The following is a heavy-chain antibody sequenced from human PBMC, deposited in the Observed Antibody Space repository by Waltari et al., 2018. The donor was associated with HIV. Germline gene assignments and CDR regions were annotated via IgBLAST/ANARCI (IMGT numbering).Heavy chain of an antibody. CDR3: ARMTSPYFIDY. V-gene: IGHV3-74*01. Sequence: EVQLVESGGGLVRPGLSLRLSCAASGFSFRTYWMHWVRQVPGKGPVWVSRIDQDGSRISYADSVKGRFTIYRDNARNILYLQMNSLRVEDTAVYYCARMTSPYFIDYWGLGTLVTVSS. CDR1: GFSFRTYW. CDR2: IDQDGSRI. J-gene: IGHJ4*02. D-gene: IGHD2-21*02.